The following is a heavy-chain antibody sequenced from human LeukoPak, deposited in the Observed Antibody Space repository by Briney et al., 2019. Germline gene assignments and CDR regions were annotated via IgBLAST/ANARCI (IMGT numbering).Heavy chain of an antibody. Sequence: PGGSLRLSCAASGFTFSSYEMNWVRQAPGKGLEGVSYISSSGSTIYYADSVKGRFTISRDNAKNSLYLQMNSLRAEDTAVYYCARERGNSYGYDYWGQGTLVTVSS. CDR1: GFTFSSYE. CDR3: ARERGNSYGYDY. CDR2: ISSSGSTI. D-gene: IGHD5-18*01. J-gene: IGHJ4*02. V-gene: IGHV3-48*03.